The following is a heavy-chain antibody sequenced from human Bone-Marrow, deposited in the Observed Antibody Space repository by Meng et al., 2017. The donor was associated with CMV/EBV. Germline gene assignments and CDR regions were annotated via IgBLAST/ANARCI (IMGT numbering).Heavy chain of an antibody. V-gene: IGHV3-74*01. CDR3: ARGVGTQDY. J-gene: IGHJ4*02. Sequence: GESLKISCAASGFTFSSYWMHWVRQAPGKGLVWVSRIKSDGSSTSYADSVKGRFTISRDNAKNTLYLQMNSLRAEDTAVYYCARGVGTQDYWGQGTLVTVSS. CDR2: IKSDGSST. D-gene: IGHD4-23*01. CDR1: GFTFSSYW.